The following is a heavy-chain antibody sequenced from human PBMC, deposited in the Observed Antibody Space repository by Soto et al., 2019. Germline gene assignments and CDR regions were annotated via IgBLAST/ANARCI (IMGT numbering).Heavy chain of an antibody. J-gene: IGHJ4*02. CDR2: ISGSGGST. Sequence: PGGSLRLSCAGSGFTFSSYAMSWVRQAPGRGLEWVLGISGSGGSTFYADSVKGRFTISRDNSKNTLFLQMSTLRAEDTAVYYCARHQDSSTWYIYPIDYWGQGTLVTVSS. V-gene: IGHV3-23*01. D-gene: IGHD6-13*01. CDR3: ARHQDSSTWYIYPIDY. CDR1: GFTFSSYA.